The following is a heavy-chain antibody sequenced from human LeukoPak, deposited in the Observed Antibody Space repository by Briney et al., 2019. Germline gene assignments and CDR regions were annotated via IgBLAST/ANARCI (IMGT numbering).Heavy chain of an antibody. CDR1: GFTFSSCG. CDR3: AKDRVPAAIGPIDY. J-gene: IGHJ4*02. V-gene: IGHV3-33*06. D-gene: IGHD2-2*02. Sequence: VGSLRLSCAEPGFTFSSCGMRWVRQGPGKGVGRGAVIWYDGSNKYYTDSVKRGFTISRENTKNTLYLQMNSLRAEDTSVYYCAKDRVPAAIGPIDYCGQGTLVTVSS. CDR2: IWYDGSNK.